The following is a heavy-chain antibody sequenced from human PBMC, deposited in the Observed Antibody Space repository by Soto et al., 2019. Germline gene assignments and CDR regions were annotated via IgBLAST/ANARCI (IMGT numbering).Heavy chain of an antibody. J-gene: IGHJ4*02. D-gene: IGHD3-22*01. Sequence: EVQLLESGGGLTQPGGSLRLSCAASGFTFSTYAMAWVRQAPGKGLDWVSAITPSGTSTYYPDSVKGRFTISRDNSKNTLYLQLDSLRVEDTAVYYCTTSRAYYDYWGQGTLVTVSS. V-gene: IGHV3-23*01. CDR3: TTSRAYYDY. CDR1: GFTFSTYA. CDR2: ITPSGTST.